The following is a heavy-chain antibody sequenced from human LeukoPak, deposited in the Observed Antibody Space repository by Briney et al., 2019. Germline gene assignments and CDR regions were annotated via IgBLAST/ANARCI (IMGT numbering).Heavy chain of an antibody. Sequence: SETLSLTCNVSGGSISSHYSSWIRQPPGEGLEWIVYIYYRGSTNYNPSLTSRVTISVDASRNQFALKLTSVAAADTAVYYCARSLSTGPSAAGDAFYFYYGLDVWGQGTTVTVSS. V-gene: IGHV4-59*11. J-gene: IGHJ6*02. D-gene: IGHD6-13*01. CDR3: ARSLSTGPSAAGDAFYFYYGLDV. CDR1: GGSISSHY. CDR2: IYYRGST.